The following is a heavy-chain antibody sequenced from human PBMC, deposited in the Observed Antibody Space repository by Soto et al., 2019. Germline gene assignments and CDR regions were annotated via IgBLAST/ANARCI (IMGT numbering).Heavy chain of an antibody. D-gene: IGHD3-10*01. J-gene: IGHJ6*02. CDR1: GYSFTTYG. Sequence: QVQLVQSGAEVKKPGASVKVSCKASGYSFTTYGISWVRQAPGQGLEWMGWISDYNGNTNYEKKFQGRVTMTTDTSARTAYMGLTSLRSDDTAVYYCAREGYYAGSGSYSPPRYYGMDFWGQGTTVTVS. CDR3: AREGYYAGSGSYSPPRYYGMDF. CDR2: ISDYNGNT. V-gene: IGHV1-18*01.